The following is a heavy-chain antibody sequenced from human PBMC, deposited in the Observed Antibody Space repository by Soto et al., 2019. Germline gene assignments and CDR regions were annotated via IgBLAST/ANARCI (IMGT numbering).Heavy chain of an antibody. D-gene: IGHD3-22*01. CDR3: AREGEKDSSGYYGDY. J-gene: IGHJ4*02. CDR2: IIPILGIA. Sequence: QVQLVQSGAEVKKPGSSVKVSCKASGGTFSSYTISWVRQAPGQGLEWMGRIIPILGIANYAQKFQGRVTITAEKSTSTAYMELSSLRSEDTAVYYCAREGEKDSSGYYGDYWGQGTLVTVSS. CDR1: GGTFSSYT. V-gene: IGHV1-69*08.